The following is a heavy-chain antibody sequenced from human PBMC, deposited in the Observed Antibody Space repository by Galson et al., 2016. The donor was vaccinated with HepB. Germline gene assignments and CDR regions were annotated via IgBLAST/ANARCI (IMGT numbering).Heavy chain of an antibody. V-gene: IGHV3-30*03. CDR3: ASDHGGNPGSDY. CDR1: GFSFSSYG. J-gene: IGHJ4*02. D-gene: IGHD4-23*01. CDR2: VSSDETNK. Sequence: SLRLSCAASGFSFSSYGMHWVRQPPGKGLEWVALVSSDETNKFYADSVKGRFTISRDNSENTLYLQMHSLRTEDTALYYCASDHGGNPGSDYWGQGTLVTVSS.